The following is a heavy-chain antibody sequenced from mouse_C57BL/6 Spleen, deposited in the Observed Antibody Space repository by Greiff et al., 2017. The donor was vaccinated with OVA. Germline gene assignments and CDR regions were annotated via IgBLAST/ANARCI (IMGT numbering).Heavy chain of an antibody. V-gene: IGHV1-69*01. Sequence: QVQLQQPGAELVMPGASVKLSCKASGYTFTRYWLHWVKQRPGQGLAWIGEIDPSDSYTNYNQKFKGKSTLTVDKSSSTAYMQLSSLTSEASAVYYCARQSLYYSMPLYAMDYWGQGTSVTVSS. CDR2: IDPSDSYT. D-gene: IGHD2-5*01. J-gene: IGHJ4*01. CDR3: ARQSLYYSMPLYAMDY. CDR1: GYTFTRYW.